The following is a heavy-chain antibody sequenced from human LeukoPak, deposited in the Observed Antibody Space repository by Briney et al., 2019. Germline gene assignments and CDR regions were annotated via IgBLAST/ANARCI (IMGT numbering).Heavy chain of an antibody. V-gene: IGHV3-30*02. CDR1: GFTFSSYG. J-gene: IGHJ5*02. CDR2: IRYDGSNK. CDR3: AKEGSTSYHNWFDP. Sequence: GGSLRLSCAASGFTFSSYGMHWVRQAPGKGLEWVAFIRYDGSNKYYADSVKGRFTISRDNSKNTLYLQMNSLRAEDTAVYYCAKEGSTSYHNWFDPWGQGTLVTVSS. D-gene: IGHD2-2*01.